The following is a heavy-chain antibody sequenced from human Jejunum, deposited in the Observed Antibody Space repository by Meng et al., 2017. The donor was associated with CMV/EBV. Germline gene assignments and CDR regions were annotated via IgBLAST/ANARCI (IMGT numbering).Heavy chain of an antibody. CDR1: GGYVSSGNYH. CDR2: TVYGGSL. CDR3: AGLIVGNGGRGH. D-gene: IGHD2/OR15-2a*01. V-gene: IGHV4-61*01. J-gene: IGHJ4*02. Sequence: TVSGGYVSSGNYHWKWIRQPPGKGLEWIGQTVYGGSLKYNPSLESRLSISIDTSKNQFSLNLNSVTAADTAVYYCAGLIVGNGGRGHWGQGTLVTVSS.